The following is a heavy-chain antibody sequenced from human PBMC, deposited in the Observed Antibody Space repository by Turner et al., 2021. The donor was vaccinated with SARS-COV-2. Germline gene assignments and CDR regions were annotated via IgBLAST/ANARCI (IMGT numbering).Heavy chain of an antibody. CDR3: ARGYFDSSGYHNWFDP. CDR2: IGTAGDT. CDR1: GFTLSSYD. D-gene: IGHD3-22*01. V-gene: IGHV3-13*04. Sequence: EVQLVESGGGLVQPGGSLRLSCAASGFTLSSYDMHWVRQATGKGLEWVSAIGTAGDTYYPGSVKGRFTISRENAKNSLYLQMNSLRAGDTAVYYCARGYFDSSGYHNWFDPWGQGTLVTVSS. J-gene: IGHJ5*02.